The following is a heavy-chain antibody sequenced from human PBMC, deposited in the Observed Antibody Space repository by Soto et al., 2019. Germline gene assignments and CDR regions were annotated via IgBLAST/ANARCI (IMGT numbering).Heavy chain of an antibody. CDR2: IDPSDSQT. CDR3: ATQIYDSDTGPNFQYYFDS. D-gene: IGHD3-22*01. CDR1: GYSFAGYW. J-gene: IGHJ4*02. V-gene: IGHV5-10-1*01. Sequence: GESLKISCNGSGYSFAGYWITWVRQKPGKGLEWMGRIDPSDSQTYYSPSFRGHVTISATKSITTVFLQWSSLRASDTAMYYCATQIYDSDTGPNFQYYFDSWGQGTPVTVSS.